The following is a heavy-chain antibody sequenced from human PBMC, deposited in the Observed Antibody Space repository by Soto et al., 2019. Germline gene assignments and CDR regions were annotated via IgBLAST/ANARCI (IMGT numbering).Heavy chain of an antibody. Sequence: EVQLVESGGGLVKPGGSLRLSCAASGFTFSNAWMSWVRQAPGKGLEWVGRIKSKTDGGTTDYAAPVKGRFTISRDDSKNTLYLQMNSLKTEDTAVYYCTTYSGSYSPNDYWGQGTLVTVSS. D-gene: IGHD1-26*01. CDR2: IKSKTDGGTT. J-gene: IGHJ4*02. CDR1: GFTFSNAW. V-gene: IGHV3-15*01. CDR3: TTYSGSYSPNDY.